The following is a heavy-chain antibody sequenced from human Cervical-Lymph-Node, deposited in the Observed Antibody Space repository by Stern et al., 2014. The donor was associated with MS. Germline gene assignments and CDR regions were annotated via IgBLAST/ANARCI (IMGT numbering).Heavy chain of an antibody. Sequence: EVQLVESGGGLIQPGGSLRVSCAVSGLTVSSNFMSWVRQAPEKGLEWVSVIYRDGSTYHADSVKGRFTISRDNSKNTVYLQMNILRAEDTAVYYCARDTGIAAGDQYYYGMDVWGQGTTVTVSS. V-gene: IGHV3-53*01. CDR3: ARDTGIAAGDQYYYGMDV. D-gene: IGHD6-13*01. J-gene: IGHJ6*02. CDR1: GLTVSSNF. CDR2: IYRDGST.